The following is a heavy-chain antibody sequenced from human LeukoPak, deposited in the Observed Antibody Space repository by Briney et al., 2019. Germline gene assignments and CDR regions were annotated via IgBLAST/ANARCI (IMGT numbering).Heavy chain of an antibody. CDR2: VIPNSGGT. CDR3: ARGSYSGSDLTLYFDY. V-gene: IGHV1-2*02. D-gene: IGHD5-12*01. CDR1: GYTFTDYY. Sequence: GASVKVSCKASGYTFTDYYIHWVRQAPRQGLEWMGWVIPNSGGTDYAQKFQGRVTMTRDTSISTAYMELSSLRSDDTAVYFCARGSYSGSDLTLYFDYWGQGTLVTVSS. J-gene: IGHJ4*02.